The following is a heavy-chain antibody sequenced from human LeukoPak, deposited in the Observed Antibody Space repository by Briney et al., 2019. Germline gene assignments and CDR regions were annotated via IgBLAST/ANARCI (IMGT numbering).Heavy chain of an antibody. CDR2: IYSIEST. CDR1: GGSVRSHS. D-gene: IGHD3-10*01. J-gene: IGHJ5*02. CDR3: ARENWQHRAPGSWLDP. Sequence: PSETLSLTCTVSGGSVRSHSWAWIRQFPGKGLEWIAYIYSIESTNYSPSLKSRVTTSVDTSKNQFSLKLSSVTAADTAVYFCARENWQHRAPGSWLDPWGQGTLVTVSS. V-gene: IGHV4-59*02.